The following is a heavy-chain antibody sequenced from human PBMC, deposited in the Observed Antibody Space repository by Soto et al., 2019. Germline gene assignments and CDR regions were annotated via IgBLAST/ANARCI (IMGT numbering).Heavy chain of an antibody. CDR3: AKGSSGWPDDLGHALDI. CDR2: ISGSGGST. D-gene: IGHD3-10*01. V-gene: IGHV3-23*01. Sequence: EVQLLASGGGLVQPGGSLRLSCAASGFTFSSYAMSWVRQAPGKGLEWVSAISGSGGSTYYADSVKGRFTISRDNSKTTLYLQMNSLRAEDTAVYYGAKGSSGWPDDLGHALDIGGQGTMVTVSS. J-gene: IGHJ3*02. CDR1: GFTFSSYA.